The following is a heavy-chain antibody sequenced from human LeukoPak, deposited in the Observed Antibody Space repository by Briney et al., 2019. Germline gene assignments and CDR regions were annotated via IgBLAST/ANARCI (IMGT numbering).Heavy chain of an antibody. D-gene: IGHD3-9*01. CDR1: GFTFITYN. V-gene: IGHV3-21*01. J-gene: IGHJ3*02. Sequence: GGSLRLSCAASGFTFITYNMNWVRQAPGKGLEWVSSISSSGTYVYYADSVKGRFTISRDNAKNSLSLQMNSLRADDAAVYYCARASSKHLAGYLPDGFDIWGKGTMVTVSS. CDR3: ARASSKHLAGYLPDGFDI. CDR2: ISSSGTYV.